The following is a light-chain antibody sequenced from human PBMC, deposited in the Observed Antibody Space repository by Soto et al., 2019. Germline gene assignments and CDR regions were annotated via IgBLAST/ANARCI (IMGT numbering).Light chain of an antibody. V-gene: IGLV2-14*03. CDR2: DVT. CDR1: SSDVGSYNY. J-gene: IGLJ1*01. Sequence: SALAQPASVSGSPGQSITIFCTGTSSDVGSYNYVSWYQQHPGRAPKLMIYDVTNRPSGVSNRFSGSKSGSTASLTISGLQAEDEADYFSTSYTTTSTYVFGTGTKDTDL. CDR3: TSYTTTSTYV.